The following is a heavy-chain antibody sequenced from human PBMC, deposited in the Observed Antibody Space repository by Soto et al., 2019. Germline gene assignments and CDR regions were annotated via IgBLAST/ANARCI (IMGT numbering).Heavy chain of an antibody. CDR3: ARGGGVGVAGSAAFDM. V-gene: IGHV1-2*02. J-gene: IGHJ3*02. CDR1: GYPVTAYY. CDR2: INPATGAA. D-gene: IGHD3-3*01. Sequence: QLHLVQSGAVVKKPGASVTVSCSASGYPVTAYYMHWVRQAPGRGLEWNGGINPATGAAKYTQTFQGRVAVTRDTSTSTGFMEPSGLTSEDTAFFYCARGGGVGVAGSAAFDMWGQGTLVTVSS.